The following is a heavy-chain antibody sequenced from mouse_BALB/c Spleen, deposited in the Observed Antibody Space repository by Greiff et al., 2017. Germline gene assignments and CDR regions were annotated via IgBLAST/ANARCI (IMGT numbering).Heavy chain of an antibody. CDR2: IDPANGNT. CDR1: GFNIKDTY. V-gene: IGHV14-3*02. D-gene: IGHD3-1*01. Sequence: VQLQQSGAELVKPGASVKLSCTASGFNIKDTYMHWVKQRPEQGLEWIGRIDPANGNTKYDPKFQGKATITADTSSNTAYLQLSSLTSEDTAVYYCASSNSSGYGYWGQGTLVTVSA. J-gene: IGHJ3*01. CDR3: ASSNSSGYGY.